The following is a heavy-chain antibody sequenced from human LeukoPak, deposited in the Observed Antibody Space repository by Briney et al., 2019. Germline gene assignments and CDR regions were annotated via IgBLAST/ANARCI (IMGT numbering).Heavy chain of an antibody. D-gene: IGHD3-10*01. CDR2: ISWDGGST. CDR1: GFTFDDYT. CDR3: AKDTSMVRGVNYYMDV. Sequence: GGSLRLSCAASGFTFDDYTMHWVRQAPGKGLEWVSLISWDGGSTYYADSVKGRFTISRDNSKNSLYLQMNSLRTEDTALYYCAKDTSMVRGVNYYMDVWGKGTTVTVSS. J-gene: IGHJ6*03. V-gene: IGHV3-43*01.